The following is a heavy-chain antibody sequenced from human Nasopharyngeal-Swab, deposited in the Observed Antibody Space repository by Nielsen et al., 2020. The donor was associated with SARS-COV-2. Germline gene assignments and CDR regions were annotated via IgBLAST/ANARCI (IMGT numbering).Heavy chain of an antibody. D-gene: IGHD6-13*01. V-gene: IGHV3-33*01. Sequence: GGSLRLSCAASGFTFSSYGMHWVRQAPGKGLEWVAVIWYDGSNKYYADSVKGRFTISRDNSKTPLYLQMNSLRAEDTAVYYCARELAAAGTGGNWGQGTLVTVSS. CDR1: GFTFSSYG. CDR2: IWYDGSNK. CDR3: ARELAAAGTGGN. J-gene: IGHJ4*02.